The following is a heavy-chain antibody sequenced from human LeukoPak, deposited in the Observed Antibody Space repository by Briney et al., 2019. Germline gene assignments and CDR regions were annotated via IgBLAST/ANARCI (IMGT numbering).Heavy chain of an antibody. J-gene: IGHJ6*03. CDR3: ARLHYGGNYGYYYYYMDV. D-gene: IGHD4-23*01. CDR2: INHSGVT. V-gene: IGHV4-34*01. Sequence: SETLSLTCGVYGVSFSGYYWSWIRQPPGKGLEWLGEINHSGVTYYNPSLKSRVTISVDTSKNQFSLKLSSVTAADTAVYYCARLHYGGNYGYYYYYMDVWGKGTTVTISS. CDR1: GVSFSGYY.